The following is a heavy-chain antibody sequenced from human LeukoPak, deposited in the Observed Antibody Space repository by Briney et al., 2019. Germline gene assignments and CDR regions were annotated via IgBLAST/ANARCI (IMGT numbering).Heavy chain of an antibody. V-gene: IGHV1-69*05. CDR3: ASARDYYDSSPGS. CDR2: IIPIFGTA. J-gene: IGHJ5*02. D-gene: IGHD3-22*01. Sequence: ASVKVSCKASGGTFSSYAISWVRQAPGQGLEWMGGIIPIFGTANYAQKFQGRVTITTDESTSTAYMELSSPRSEDTAVYYCASARDYYDSSPGSWGQGTLVTVSS. CDR1: GGTFSSYA.